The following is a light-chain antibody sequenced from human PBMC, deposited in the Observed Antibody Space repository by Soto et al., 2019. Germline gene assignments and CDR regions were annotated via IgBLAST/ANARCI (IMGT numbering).Light chain of an antibody. V-gene: IGKV3-15*01. CDR3: QQYNKWPLT. J-gene: IGKJ3*01. CDR1: QSVDVY. CDR2: GAS. Sequence: ILLTQPPGTLSVSLGEGATLSCRASQSVDVYLAWYQQKPGQAPRLLIYGASTRATGVTARFRGGGSGTEFTLTISSLQSEDFAVYYCQQYNKWPLTFGPGTKVDI.